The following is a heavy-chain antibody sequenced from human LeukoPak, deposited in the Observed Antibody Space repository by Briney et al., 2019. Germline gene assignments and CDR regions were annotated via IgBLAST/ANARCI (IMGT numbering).Heavy chain of an antibody. V-gene: IGHV3-23*01. D-gene: IGHD3-10*01. Sequence: PGGSLRLSCAASGFTFSSYAMSSVRQALGKGLEWVSPISGRGGSTYYADSVKGRFTIARDNSKNTLYLQMNSLRAEDTAVYYCAKDRDPYYYGSGSYWRWFDPWGQGTLVTVSS. CDR3: AKDRDPYYYGSGSYWRWFDP. CDR2: ISGRGGST. J-gene: IGHJ5*02. CDR1: GFTFSSYA.